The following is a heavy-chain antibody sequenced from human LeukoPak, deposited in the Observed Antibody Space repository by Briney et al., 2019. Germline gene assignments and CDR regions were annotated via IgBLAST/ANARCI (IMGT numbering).Heavy chain of an antibody. D-gene: IGHD3-3*01. CDR1: GDSISSYY. CDR3: ARDARGWSGFDY. Sequence: SETLSLTCSVSGDSISSYYWSWIRQPAAKGREWIGRIYTTGNTDYNPSLKSRATMSVDTSKNQFSLNLSSVAAADTAVYYCARDARGWSGFDYWGQGTLVTVSS. V-gene: IGHV4-4*07. J-gene: IGHJ4*02. CDR2: IYTTGNT.